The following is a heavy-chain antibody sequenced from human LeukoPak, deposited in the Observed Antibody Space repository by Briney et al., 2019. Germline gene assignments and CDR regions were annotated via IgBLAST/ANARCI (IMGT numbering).Heavy chain of an antibody. V-gene: IGHV1-24*01. CDR2: FDPEDGET. D-gene: IGHD5-18*01. J-gene: IGHJ4*02. Sequence: ASVKVSCKVSGYTLTELSMHWVRQAPGKGLEWMGGFDPEDGETIYAQKFQGRVTMTEDTSTDTAYMELSSLRSEDTAVYYSATILPRGYSYAYDYWGQGTLATVSS. CDR3: ATILPRGYSYAYDY. CDR1: GYTLTELS.